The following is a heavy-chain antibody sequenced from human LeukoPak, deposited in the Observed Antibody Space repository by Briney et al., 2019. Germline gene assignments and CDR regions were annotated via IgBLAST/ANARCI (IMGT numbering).Heavy chain of an antibody. Sequence: SETLSVTCTVSAGSISSYYWSWIRQPPGKGLGWIGYIYYSGSTNYNPSLKSRVTISLDTSKNQFSLKLSSVTAADTAVYYCAGGGSSGYYAWFDPWGQGTLVTVSS. V-gene: IGHV4-59*01. CDR3: AGGGSSGYYAWFDP. D-gene: IGHD3-22*01. J-gene: IGHJ5*02. CDR2: IYYSGST. CDR1: AGSISSYY.